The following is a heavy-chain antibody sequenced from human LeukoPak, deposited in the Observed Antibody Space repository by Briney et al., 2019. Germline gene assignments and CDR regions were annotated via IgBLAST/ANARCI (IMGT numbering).Heavy chain of an antibody. V-gene: IGHV3-73*01. CDR2: IRSKANSYAT. Sequence: PGGSLRLSCAASGFTFSGSAMHWVRQASGKGLEWVGRIRSKANSYATAYAASVKGRFTISRDDSKNTAYLQMNSLKTEDTAVYFCTRLSRVPDDGDYAYDYWGQGTLVTFSS. CDR1: GFTFSGSA. J-gene: IGHJ4*02. CDR3: TRLSRVPDDGDYAYDY. D-gene: IGHD4-17*01.